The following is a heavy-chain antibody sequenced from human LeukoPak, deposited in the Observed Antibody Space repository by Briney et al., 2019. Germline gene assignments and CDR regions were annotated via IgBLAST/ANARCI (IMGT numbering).Heavy chain of an antibody. Sequence: ASVKVSCKASGGTFSSYAISWVRQAPGQGLEWMGGIIPIFGTANYAQKFQGRVTITTDESTSTAYMELSSLRSEDTAVYYCARGGGITIFGVVNDYYYYMDVWGKGTTVTVSS. J-gene: IGHJ6*03. CDR3: ARGGGITIFGVVNDYYYYMDV. V-gene: IGHV1-69*05. D-gene: IGHD3-3*01. CDR1: GGTFSSYA. CDR2: IIPIFGTA.